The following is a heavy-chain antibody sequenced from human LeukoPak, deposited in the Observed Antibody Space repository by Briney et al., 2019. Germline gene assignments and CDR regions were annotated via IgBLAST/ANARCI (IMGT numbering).Heavy chain of an antibody. V-gene: IGHV4-31*03. D-gene: IGHD6-6*01. CDR3: ARAEYSNWFDP. CDR2: IYYSGST. CDR1: GVSISSGGYY. Sequence: SQTLSLTCIVSGVSISSGGYYWSWIRQHPGKGLEGIGYIYYSGSTSYNPSLKSRVTISVDMSRNQFSLQLSSLTAADTAVYYCARAEYSNWFDPWGQGTLVTVSS. J-gene: IGHJ5*02.